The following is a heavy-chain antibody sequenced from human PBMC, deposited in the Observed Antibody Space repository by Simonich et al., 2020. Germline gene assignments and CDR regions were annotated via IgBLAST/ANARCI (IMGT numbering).Heavy chain of an antibody. J-gene: IGHJ4*02. Sequence: QLQLQESGPGLVKPSETLSLTCTVSGGSISSSSYYWGWIRQPPGKGLEWIGSIYYSGSTYYTPSLKSRVTISGDTSKNQFSLKLSSVNAADTAVYYCARWAYSSSYFDYWGQGTLVTVSS. CDR2: IYYSGST. CDR1: GGSISSSSYY. V-gene: IGHV4-39*01. D-gene: IGHD6-6*01. CDR3: ARWAYSSSYFDY.